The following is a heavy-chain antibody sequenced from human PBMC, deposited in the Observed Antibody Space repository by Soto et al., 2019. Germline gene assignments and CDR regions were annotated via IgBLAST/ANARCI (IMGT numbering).Heavy chain of an antibody. J-gene: IGHJ5*02. V-gene: IGHV1-18*04. CDR2: INPYNANT. CDR3: ARDWTSPSCVSTNCPRGGWFDP. CDR1: GYTLTDHG. Sequence: QVQLVQSGPEVKKPGASVKVSCKASGYTLTDHGISWVRQAPGQGLEWMGWINPYNANTRYGEKVQGRVTMTTDTSSTVYMELTSLKSDDTAMYYCARDWTSPSCVSTNCPRGGWFDPWGQGTLLTVSS. D-gene: IGHD2-2*01.